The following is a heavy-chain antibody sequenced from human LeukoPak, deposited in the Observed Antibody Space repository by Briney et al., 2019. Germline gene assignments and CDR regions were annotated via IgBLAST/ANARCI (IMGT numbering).Heavy chain of an antibody. D-gene: IGHD6-13*01. Sequence: PGGSLRLSCAASGFTFSSYGMHGVRQAPGKGLEWVAVISYDGSNKYYADSVKGRFTISRDNSKNTLYLQMNSLRAEDTAVYYCAKDLSAGTVSNYWGQGTLVTVSS. V-gene: IGHV3-30*18. CDR2: ISYDGSNK. CDR3: AKDLSAGTVSNY. CDR1: GFTFSSYG. J-gene: IGHJ4*02.